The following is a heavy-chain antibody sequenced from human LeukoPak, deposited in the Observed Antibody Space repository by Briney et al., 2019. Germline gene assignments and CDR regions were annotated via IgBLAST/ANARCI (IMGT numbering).Heavy chain of an antibody. CDR3: ARGWARALDV. CDR1: GFTFSSYA. D-gene: IGHD6-13*01. J-gene: IGHJ6*04. V-gene: IGHV3-30-3*01. Sequence: GGSLRLSCAASGFTFSSYAMHWVRQAPGKGLEWVAVISYDGSNKYYADSVKGRFTISRDNSKNTLYLQMNSLRAEDTAVYYCARGWARALDVWGKGTTVTVSS. CDR2: ISYDGSNK.